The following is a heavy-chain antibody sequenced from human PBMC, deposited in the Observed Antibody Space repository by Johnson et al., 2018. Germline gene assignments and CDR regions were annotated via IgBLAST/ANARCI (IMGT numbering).Heavy chain of an antibody. CDR2: TYYRSQWYN. D-gene: IGHD4-17*01. V-gene: IGHV6-1*01. J-gene: IGHJ3*02. Sequence: QVQLQQSGPGLVKXSQTLSLXCAISGDSVSSNSVAWNWIRQSPSRGLEWLGRTYYRSQWYNDYAVSVKSRITINPDTSKNQFSLQLNSVTPEDTAVYYCARVIGGDLQQIGDAFDIWGQGTMVTVSS. CDR3: ARVIGGDLQQIGDAFDI. CDR1: GDSVSSNSVA.